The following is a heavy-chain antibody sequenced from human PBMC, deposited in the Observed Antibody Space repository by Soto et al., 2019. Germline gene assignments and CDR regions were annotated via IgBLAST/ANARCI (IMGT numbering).Heavy chain of an antibody. J-gene: IGHJ6*02. CDR1: GFTFGDFW. CDR2: MNQNGGEI. Sequence: EVQLVESGGGLVQPGGSLRLSCTVSGFTFGDFWMTWIRQAPGKGLEWVANMNQNGGEIYYADSVRGRFVISRDNAKNSLFLQMNSLSAEDTALYYCASQRISHAMDVWGQGTTVTVSS. V-gene: IGHV3-7*05. CDR3: ASQRISHAMDV. D-gene: IGHD1-1*01.